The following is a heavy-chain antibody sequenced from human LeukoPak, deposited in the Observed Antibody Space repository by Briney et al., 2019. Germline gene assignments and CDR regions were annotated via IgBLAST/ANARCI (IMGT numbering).Heavy chain of an antibody. D-gene: IGHD3-16*02. Sequence: KPGGSLRLSCASSGFSFSNYYMIWVRQAPGKGLEWISYITTSGSSTNYADSVKGRFTISRDNAKNSVVLQMNSLRTEDTAVYYCTRERRGSYHAFDYWGQGTLVTVSS. CDR3: TRERRGSYHAFDY. CDR2: ITTSGSST. J-gene: IGHJ4*02. V-gene: IGHV3-11*01. CDR1: GFSFSNYY.